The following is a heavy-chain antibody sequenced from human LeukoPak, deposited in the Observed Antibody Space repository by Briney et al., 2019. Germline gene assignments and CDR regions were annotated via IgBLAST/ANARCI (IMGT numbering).Heavy chain of an antibody. CDR3: ASDPDYGDY. V-gene: IGHV3-7*01. CDR1: GFTFSSYW. J-gene: IGHJ4*02. Sequence: GGSLRLSCAASGFTFSSYWMSWVRQAPGKGLEWVANIKQDGSEKYYVDSVKGRFTISRDNAKNSLYLQMNSLRAEHTAVYNCASDPDYGDYWGQGTLVTVSS. CDR2: IKQDGSEK.